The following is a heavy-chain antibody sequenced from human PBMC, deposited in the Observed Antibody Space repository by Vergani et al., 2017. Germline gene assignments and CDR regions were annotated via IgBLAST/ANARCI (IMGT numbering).Heavy chain of an antibody. CDR1: GFSLSTSGVG. J-gene: IGHJ2*01. CDR2: IYWNDDK. CDR3: AHTHTVVPASPDWYFDL. V-gene: IGHV2-5*01. Sequence: QITLKESGPTLVKPTQTLTLTCTFSGFSLSTSGVGVGWIRQPPGKALEWLALIYWNDDKRYSPSLKSRLTITKDTSKNQVVLTMTNMDPVDTATYYCAHTHTVVPASPDWYFDLWGRGTLVTVSS. D-gene: IGHD2-2*01.